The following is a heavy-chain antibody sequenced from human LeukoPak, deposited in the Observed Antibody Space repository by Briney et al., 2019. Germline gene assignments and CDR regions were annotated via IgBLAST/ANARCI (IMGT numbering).Heavy chain of an antibody. CDR2: TYYSGST. D-gene: IGHD3-3*01. CDR1: GGSISSSSYY. Sequence: SETLSLTCTVSGGSISSSSYYWGWIRQPPGKGLEWIGSTYYSGSTYYNPSLKSRVTISVDTSKNQFSLKLSSVTAADTAVYYCASRLRFLEYYFDYWGQGTLVTVSS. CDR3: ASRLRFLEYYFDY. J-gene: IGHJ4*02. V-gene: IGHV4-39*07.